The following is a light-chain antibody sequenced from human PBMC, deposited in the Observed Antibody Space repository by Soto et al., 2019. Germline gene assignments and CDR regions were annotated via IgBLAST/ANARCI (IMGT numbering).Light chain of an antibody. CDR1: QSVGTY. J-gene: IGKJ5*01. CDR2: DAS. Sequence: EVVLTQSPATLSLSPGERATLSCRASQSVGTYLAWYQQKPGQTPRLLIYDASNRATGIPARFSGSGSGTDFTLTINSLEPEDFAVYYCQQRSNWITCGQGTRLEIK. CDR3: QQRSNWIT. V-gene: IGKV3-11*01.